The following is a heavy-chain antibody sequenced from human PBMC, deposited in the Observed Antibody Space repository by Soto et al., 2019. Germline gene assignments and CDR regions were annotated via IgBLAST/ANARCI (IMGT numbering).Heavy chain of an antibody. V-gene: IGHV4-4*07. Sequence: PSETLSLTCTVSGGSISSYYWSWIRQPAGKGLEWIGRIYTSGSTNYNPSLKSRVTMSVDTSKNQFSLKLSSVTAADTAVYYCARDKASKFYDSRNYDPHFDPWGQGTLVTVSS. CDR2: IYTSGST. D-gene: IGHD3-22*01. CDR3: ARDKASKFYDSRNYDPHFDP. J-gene: IGHJ5*02. CDR1: GGSISSYY.